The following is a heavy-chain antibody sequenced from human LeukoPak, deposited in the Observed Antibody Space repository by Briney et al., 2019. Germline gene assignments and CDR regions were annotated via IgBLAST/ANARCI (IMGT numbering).Heavy chain of an antibody. D-gene: IGHD2/OR15-2a*01. Sequence: GASVKVSCKASGYSFTSYAIHWVRQAPGQGLEWMGWINPNSGGTNYAQKFQGRVTITRDTSASTAYMELSSLRSEDTAVYYCARDLIEDGMDVWGQGTTVTVSS. CDR3: ARDLIEDGMDV. CDR1: GYSFTSYA. V-gene: IGHV1-3*01. CDR2: INPNSGGT. J-gene: IGHJ6*02.